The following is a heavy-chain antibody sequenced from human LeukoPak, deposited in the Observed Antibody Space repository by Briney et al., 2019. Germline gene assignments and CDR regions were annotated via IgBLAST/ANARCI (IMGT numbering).Heavy chain of an antibody. V-gene: IGHV1-3*01. Sequence: ASAKVPCKASGYTFTSYAMHWERQAPGQRFEWMGWINAGNGNTRYSQKFQGRVTITRDTSASTASMELSSLRSEDTAVYYCARGDDYKYFDCWGQGTLVTVSS. J-gene: IGHJ4*02. D-gene: IGHD4/OR15-4a*01. CDR2: INAGNGNT. CDR1: GYTFTSYA. CDR3: ARGDDYKYFDC.